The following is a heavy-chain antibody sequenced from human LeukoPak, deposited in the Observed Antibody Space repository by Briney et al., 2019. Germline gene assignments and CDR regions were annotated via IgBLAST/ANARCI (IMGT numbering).Heavy chain of an antibody. V-gene: IGHV1-2*02. Sequence: ASVTVSCKASGYTFTGYYMHWVRQAPGQGLEWMGWINPNSGGTNYAQKFQGRVTMTRDTSISTAYMELSRLRSDDTAVYYCASIGGIVASGPFDIWGQGTMVSVSS. J-gene: IGHJ3*02. D-gene: IGHD6-13*01. CDR1: GYTFTGYY. CDR3: ASIGGIVASGPFDI. CDR2: INPNSGGT.